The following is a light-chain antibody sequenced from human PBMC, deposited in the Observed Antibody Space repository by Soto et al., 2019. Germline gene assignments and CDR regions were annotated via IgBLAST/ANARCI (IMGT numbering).Light chain of an antibody. CDR3: QQYNSYSPLT. CDR2: DAS. Sequence: DIKMPQSHSTLSASVGDRVTITCRASQSISSWLAWYQQKPGKAPKLLIYDASSLESGVPSRFSGSGSGTEFTLTISSLQPDDFATYYCQQYNSYSPLTFGGGTKVEIK. V-gene: IGKV1-5*01. J-gene: IGKJ4*01. CDR1: QSISSW.